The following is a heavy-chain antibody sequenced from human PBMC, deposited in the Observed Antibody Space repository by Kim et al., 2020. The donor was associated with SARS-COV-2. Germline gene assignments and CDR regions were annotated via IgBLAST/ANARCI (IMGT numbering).Heavy chain of an antibody. V-gene: IGHV3-30*07. D-gene: IGHD2-2*01. CDR3: ARADGVVPAANFDY. Sequence: AGSVKGRFTISRNNSKKTLCLQMNSLGAEDTAVYYCARADGVVPAANFDYWGQGTLVTVSS. J-gene: IGHJ4*02.